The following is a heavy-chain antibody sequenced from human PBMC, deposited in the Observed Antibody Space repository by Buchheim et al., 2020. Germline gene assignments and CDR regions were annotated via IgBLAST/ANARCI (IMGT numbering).Heavy chain of an antibody. CDR2: ISRSGDTT. Sequence: EAQLLESGGGLVQPGGSLRLSCAVSGFTFSNSAMTWVRQAPGKGLEWVSAISRSGDTTYYADSVMGRFTISRDTSKNKLYLQMNSRGGDDTAVYYCAKEKVPNDYWGLGT. CDR1: GFTFSNSA. V-gene: IGHV3-23*01. CDR3: AKEKVPNDY. J-gene: IGHJ4*02.